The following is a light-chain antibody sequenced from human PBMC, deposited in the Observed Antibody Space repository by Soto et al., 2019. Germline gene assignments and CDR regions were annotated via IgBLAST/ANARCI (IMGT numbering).Light chain of an antibody. Sequence: DIQMTQSPSTLSGSVGDRVTITCRASQTISSWLAWYQQKPGKAPKLLIYKASTLESGVPSNFSGSGSGTEFSLTISSLQPEDFATYYCQQYNSYSWTFGQGTKVDIK. J-gene: IGKJ1*01. CDR1: QTISSW. V-gene: IGKV1-5*03. CDR3: QQYNSYSWT. CDR2: KAS.